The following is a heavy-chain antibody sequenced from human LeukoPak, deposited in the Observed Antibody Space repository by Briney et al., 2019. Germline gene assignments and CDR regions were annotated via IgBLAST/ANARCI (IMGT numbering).Heavy chain of an antibody. J-gene: IGHJ4*02. CDR3: ARYGSGTSYITNYFDY. CDR2: LSSDGTDK. D-gene: IGHD3-10*01. CDR1: GFAFSRHA. Sequence: GGSLRLSCAASGFAFSRHAMHWVRQAPGKGLEWVAVLSSDGTDKHYADSVKGRFTISRDNAKNSLYLQMKSLRDEDTAVYYCARYGSGTSYITNYFDYWGQGTLVTVSS. V-gene: IGHV3-30-3*01.